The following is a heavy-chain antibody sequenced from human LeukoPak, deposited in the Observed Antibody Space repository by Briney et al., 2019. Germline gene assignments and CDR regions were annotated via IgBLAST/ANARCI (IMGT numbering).Heavy chain of an antibody. D-gene: IGHD5-24*01. CDR1: GFNFSNYG. CDR2: IPYEGSKK. CDR3: ARRYMATSAEDFDY. J-gene: IGHJ4*02. V-gene: IGHV3-30*03. Sequence: PGGTVRLSCAASGFNFSNYGIHWVRQAPAKGLEWVAVIPYEGSKKYYADSVKGRFTISRDNAKNSLHLQMNSLRAEDAAVYYCARRYMATSAEDFDYWGQGTLVTVSS.